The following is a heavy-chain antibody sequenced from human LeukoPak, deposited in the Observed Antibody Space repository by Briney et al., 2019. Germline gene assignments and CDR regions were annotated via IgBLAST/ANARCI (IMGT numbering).Heavy chain of an antibody. CDR3: ARDLSTVTSYDYYMDV. CDR2: IYYSGST. Sequence: SETLSLTCTVSGGSISSSSYYWGWIRQPPGKGLEWIGSIYYSGSTYYNPSLKSRVTISVDTSKNQFSLKLSSVTAADTAVYYCARDLSTVTSYDYYMDVWGKETTVTVSS. J-gene: IGHJ6*03. V-gene: IGHV4-39*07. D-gene: IGHD4-11*01. CDR1: GGSISSSSYY.